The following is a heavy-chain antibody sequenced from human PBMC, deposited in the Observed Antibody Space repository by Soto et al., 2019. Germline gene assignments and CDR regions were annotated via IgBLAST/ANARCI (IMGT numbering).Heavy chain of an antibody. V-gene: IGHV1-8*01. CDR2: MNPNSGNT. Sequence: QVLLVQPGAEVKKAGASVKVSCKASGDTFISYDSNWVRQATVQGLEWMGWMNPNSGNTVYARKFQGGVXTXXXTXXXXXXXXPXXLTFEDXXXXXCARGGDWFGAFDPWGQGNLVTLPS. J-gene: IGHJ5*02. CDR3: ARGGDWFGAFDP. D-gene: IGHD3-10*01. CDR1: GDTFISYD.